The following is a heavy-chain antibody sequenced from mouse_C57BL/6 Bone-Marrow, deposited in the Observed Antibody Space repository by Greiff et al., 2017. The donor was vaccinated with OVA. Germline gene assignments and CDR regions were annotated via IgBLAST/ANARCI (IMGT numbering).Heavy chain of an antibody. V-gene: IGHV1-64*01. CDR3: ARYRRRYWFAY. J-gene: IGHJ3*01. CDR2: IHPNSGST. CDR1: GYTFTSYW. Sequence: QVQLQQPGAELVKPGASVKLSCKASGYTFTSYWMHWVKQRPGQGLEWIGMIHPNSGSTNYNEKFKSKATLTVDKSSSTAYLQLSSLTSADSAVDYCARYRRRYWFAYWGQGTLVTVSA. D-gene: IGHD2-14*01.